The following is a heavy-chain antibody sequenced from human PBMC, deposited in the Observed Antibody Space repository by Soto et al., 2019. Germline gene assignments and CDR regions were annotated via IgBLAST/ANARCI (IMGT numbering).Heavy chain of an antibody. J-gene: IGHJ2*01. D-gene: IGHD2-15*01. CDR2: ISPGGRDT. CDR3: VKKRIVAPGNWYFDL. Sequence: EVQLVESGGALVQPGGSLRLSCSASGSAFSSYGMHWVRHAPGRRLEYVSAISPGGRDTYYADSVKGRFTISRDNSKNTLYLQMDSLRAEDTAVYYCVKKRIVAPGNWYFDLWGRGTLVIVSS. CDR1: GSAFSSYG. V-gene: IGHV3-64D*06.